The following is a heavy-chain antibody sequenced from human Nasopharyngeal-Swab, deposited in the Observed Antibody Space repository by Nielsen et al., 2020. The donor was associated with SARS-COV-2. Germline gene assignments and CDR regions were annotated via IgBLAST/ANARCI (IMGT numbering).Heavy chain of an antibody. CDR3: ARGAYSSRLGAFDI. CDR2: IIPIFGTA. CDR1: GGTFSSYA. D-gene: IGHD6-13*01. J-gene: IGHJ3*02. Sequence: SVKVSCKASGGTFSSYAISWVRQAPGQGLEWMGGIIPIFGTANYAQKFQGRVTIIADKSTSTAYMELSSLRSEDTAVYYCARGAYSSRLGAFDIWGQGTMVTVSS. V-gene: IGHV1-69*06.